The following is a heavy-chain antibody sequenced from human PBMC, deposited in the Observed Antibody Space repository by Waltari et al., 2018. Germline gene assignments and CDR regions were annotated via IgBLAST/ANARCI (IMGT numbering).Heavy chain of an antibody. V-gene: IGHV3-7*01. D-gene: IGHD6-13*01. Sequence: EVQLVESGGGLVQPGGSLRLSCAASGFTLSTRWMSWVRQAPGKGLEWVANINQDGREKYYVDSMKGRVTISRDNAKNSLFVQMDSLRAEDTAVYFCAMAAGTLYWGQGTLVTVSS. CDR3: AMAAGTLY. CDR1: GFTLSTRW. CDR2: INQDGREK. J-gene: IGHJ4*02.